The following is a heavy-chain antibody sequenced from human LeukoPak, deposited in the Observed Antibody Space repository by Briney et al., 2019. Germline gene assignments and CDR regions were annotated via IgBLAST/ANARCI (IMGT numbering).Heavy chain of an antibody. Sequence: GGSLRLSCAASGFTFSSYAMSWVRQAPGKGLEWVSAISGSGGSTYYADSVKGRFTISRDNSKNTLYLQMNSLRAEDTAVYYCATYSSSNGREFQYWGQGTLVTVSS. V-gene: IGHV3-23*01. CDR2: ISGSGGST. CDR3: ATYSSSNGREFQY. D-gene: IGHD2-2*01. J-gene: IGHJ1*01. CDR1: GFTFSSYA.